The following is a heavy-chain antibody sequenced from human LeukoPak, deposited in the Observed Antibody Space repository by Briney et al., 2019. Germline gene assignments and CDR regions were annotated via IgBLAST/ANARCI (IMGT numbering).Heavy chain of an antibody. CDR3: TREGADYDYVWGSYRY. V-gene: IGHV3-49*04. Sequence: PGGSLRLSCTASGFTFGDYAMSWVRQAPGKGLEWVGFIRSKAYGGTTEYAASVKGRFTISRDDSKSIAYLQMNSLKTEDTAVYYCTREGADYDYVWGSYRYWGQGTLVTVSS. J-gene: IGHJ4*02. CDR1: GFTFGDYA. CDR2: IRSKAYGGTT. D-gene: IGHD3-16*02.